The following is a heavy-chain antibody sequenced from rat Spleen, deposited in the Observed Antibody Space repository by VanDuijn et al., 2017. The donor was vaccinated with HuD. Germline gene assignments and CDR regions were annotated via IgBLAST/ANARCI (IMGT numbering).Heavy chain of an antibody. CDR1: GFTFSRYW. Sequence: EVQLAETGGGLVQPGRSLKLSCVASGFTFSRYWMYWVRQAPGKGLEWVSSISSEGVNTYYPDSVKGRFTIPRNNAENTGYLQMDSLRSEDTATYYWAVAGYGYWGQGVMVTVSS. CDR2: ISSEGVNT. CDR3: AVAGYGY. J-gene: IGHJ2*01. V-gene: IGHV5-58*01. D-gene: IGHD1-7*01.